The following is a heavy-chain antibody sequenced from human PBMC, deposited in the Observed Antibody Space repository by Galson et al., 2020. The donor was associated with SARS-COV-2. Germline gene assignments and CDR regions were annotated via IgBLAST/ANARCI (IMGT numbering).Heavy chain of an antibody. CDR2: ISYDGSNK. Sequence: QLGESLKISCAASGFTFSSYGMHWVRQAPGKGLEWVAVISYDGSNKYYADSVKGRFTISRDNSKNTLYLQMNSLRAEDTAVYYCAKVVGGYYYFDYWGQGTLVTVSS. CDR1: GFTFSSYG. J-gene: IGHJ4*02. D-gene: IGHD3-22*01. V-gene: IGHV3-30*18. CDR3: AKVVGGYYYFDY.